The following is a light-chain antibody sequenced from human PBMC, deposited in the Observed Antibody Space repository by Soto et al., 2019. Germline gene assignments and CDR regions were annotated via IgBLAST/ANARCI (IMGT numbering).Light chain of an antibody. CDR2: DVS. J-gene: IGLJ2*01. Sequence: QSALTQPASVSGSPGQSITISCAGTSADIGAFNYVSWYQHHPGQAPKLLIYDVSDRPSGVSTRFSASKSANTASLTISGLQADDEGDYYFSSYSPTSALVFGGGTKLTVL. CDR3: SSYSPTSALV. CDR1: SADIGAFNY. V-gene: IGLV2-14*03.